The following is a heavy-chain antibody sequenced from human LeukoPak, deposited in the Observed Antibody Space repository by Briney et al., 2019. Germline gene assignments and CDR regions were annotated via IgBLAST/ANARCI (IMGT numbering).Heavy chain of an antibody. CDR2: IYSGGNT. CDR1: GFSVSNTF. CDR3: ARGTVTAPDY. D-gene: IGHD2-21*02. Sequence: GGSLRLSCAASGFSVSNTFMSWVRQAPGKGLEWVSIIYSGGNTYYAGSVKGRFTISRDNSKNTLYLQMNRLRPEDTAVYYCARGTVTAPDYWGQGTLVTVSS. V-gene: IGHV3-53*01. J-gene: IGHJ4*02.